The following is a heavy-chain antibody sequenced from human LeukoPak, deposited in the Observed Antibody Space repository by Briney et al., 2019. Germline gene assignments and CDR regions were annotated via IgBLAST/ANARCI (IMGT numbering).Heavy chain of an antibody. CDR1: GFTFGDYS. Sequence: GRSLRLSCTTSGFTFGDYSMSWFRQAPGKGLEWVGFIRSKGYGGTAEYAASVKGRFTISRDDSNSIAYRQMDNLKAEETAVYYCTREIRYFDWFQADYWGQGTLVTVSS. V-gene: IGHV3-49*03. CDR3: TREIRYFDWFQADY. J-gene: IGHJ4*02. CDR2: IRSKGYGGTA. D-gene: IGHD3-9*01.